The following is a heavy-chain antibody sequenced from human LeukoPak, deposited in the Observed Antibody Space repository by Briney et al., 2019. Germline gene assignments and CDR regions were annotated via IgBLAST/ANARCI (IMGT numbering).Heavy chain of an antibody. D-gene: IGHD2-2*01. CDR3: ARWGWDIVIEPAARQFDY. CDR2: VYHSGTT. CDR1: GDSLSSDNW. Sequence: PSGTLSLTCAVSGDSLSSDNWWSGVRQPPGKGLEGIGEVYHSGTTNYNPSLESRVTISVDKSKNQFSLKLTSVTAADTAVYYCARWGWDIVIEPAARQFDYWGQGTLVTVSS. J-gene: IGHJ4*02. V-gene: IGHV4-4*02.